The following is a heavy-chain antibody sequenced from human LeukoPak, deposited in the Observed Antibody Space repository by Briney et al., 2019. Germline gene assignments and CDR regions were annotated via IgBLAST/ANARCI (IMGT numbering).Heavy chain of an antibody. V-gene: IGHV3-21*04. CDR2: ISYTGTYI. Sequence: GGSLRLSCAASAFSLNAYNMNWVRQAPGKGREWVSSISYTGTYIYYADSVKGRFTISRDNAQNSLYLQMNSLRAEDTAIYYCVRDRGTYRPIDYWGQGTLVTVSS. CDR1: AFSLNAYN. J-gene: IGHJ4*02. D-gene: IGHD1-26*01. CDR3: VRDRGTYRPIDY.